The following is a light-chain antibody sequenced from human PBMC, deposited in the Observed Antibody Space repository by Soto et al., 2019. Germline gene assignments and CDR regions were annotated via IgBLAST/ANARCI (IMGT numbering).Light chain of an antibody. CDR1: QSVSSSY. CDR3: QQYGSSPYT. J-gene: IGKJ2*01. CDR2: GAS. Sequence: EIVLTQSPGTLSLSPGERATLSCRASQSVSSSYLAWYQQKPGQAPRLLIYGASSRATGIPDRFSGSGSVTDFTLTISRLEPEDFAVYSCQQYGSSPYTVGQGTKLESK. V-gene: IGKV3-20*01.